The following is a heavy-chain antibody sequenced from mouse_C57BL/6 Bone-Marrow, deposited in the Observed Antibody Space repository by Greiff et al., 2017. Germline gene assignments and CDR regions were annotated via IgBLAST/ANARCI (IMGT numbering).Heavy chain of an antibody. CDR3: ASEVFIDSHIDY. J-gene: IGHJ2*01. D-gene: IGHD1-1*01. Sequence: EVKLMESGGGLVKPGGSLKISCAASGFTFSSYAMSWVRQTPEKRLEWVATISDGGSYTYYHANVKGRFTIARDTAKNNLYLQMSHLTAEDTAMYYCASEVFIDSHIDYLSHGTTLSVSS. V-gene: IGHV5-4*03. CDR1: GFTFSSYA. CDR2: ISDGGSYT.